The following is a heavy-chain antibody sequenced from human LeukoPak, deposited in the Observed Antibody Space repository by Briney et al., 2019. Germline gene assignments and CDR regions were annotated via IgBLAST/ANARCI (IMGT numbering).Heavy chain of an antibody. CDR1: GFTFDDFT. Sequence: GGSLRLSCAASGFTFDDFTKHWVRQAPEKSLEWVSLITWDGSGTYYADSVKGRFTISRDNSKNSLYLQMNSLRAGDTAVYYCARAVPGGGSYYRPYYYGMDDWGQGTLVTVSS. V-gene: IGHV3-43*01. CDR3: ARAVPGGGSYYRPYYYGMDD. J-gene: IGHJ6*02. D-gene: IGHD1-26*01. CDR2: ITWDGSGT.